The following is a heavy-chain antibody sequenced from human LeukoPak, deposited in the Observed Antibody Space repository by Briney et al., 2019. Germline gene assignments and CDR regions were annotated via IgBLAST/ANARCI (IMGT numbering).Heavy chain of an antibody. Sequence: PGGSLRLSCAASGFTLTSCAMTCVRQAPGRGLEWVSGITASGATTYYSDSVKGRFTISRDNSKNMLYLQMNSLRAEDTAVYYCAKDPSGSYNYYGMDVWGQGTTVTVSS. CDR3: AKDPSGSYNYYGMDV. CDR2: ITASGATT. D-gene: IGHD1-26*01. CDR1: GFTLTSCA. J-gene: IGHJ6*02. V-gene: IGHV3-23*01.